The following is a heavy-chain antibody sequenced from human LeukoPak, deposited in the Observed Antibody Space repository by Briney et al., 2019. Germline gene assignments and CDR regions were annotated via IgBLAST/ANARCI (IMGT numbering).Heavy chain of an antibody. D-gene: IGHD1-26*01. J-gene: IGHJ4*02. CDR1: GFTFSTYA. CDR3: AARTMGSFYDY. CDR2: VRASGGTT. Sequence: GGSLRLSCAASGFTFSTYAMSWVRQAPGMGLEWVSAVRASGGTTYYADSVKGRFTISRDNSKNTLYLQMNSLRAEDTAVYYCAARTMGSFYDYWGQGTLVTVSS. V-gene: IGHV3-23*01.